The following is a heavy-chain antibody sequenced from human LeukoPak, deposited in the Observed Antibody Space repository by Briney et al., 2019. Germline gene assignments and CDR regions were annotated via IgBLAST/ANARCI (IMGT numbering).Heavy chain of an antibody. D-gene: IGHD2-15*01. V-gene: IGHV3-33*01. CDR2: IWYDGSKR. CDR3: AGDPASSFDY. CDR1: GFTFSSHG. Sequence: GGSLRLSCAASGFTFSSHGMHWVRQAPGKGLEWVAVIWYDGSKRYYADSVKGRFTTSRDDSKNTQYLQMNSLRDEDTAVYYCAGDPASSFDYWGQGTLVTVSS. J-gene: IGHJ4*02.